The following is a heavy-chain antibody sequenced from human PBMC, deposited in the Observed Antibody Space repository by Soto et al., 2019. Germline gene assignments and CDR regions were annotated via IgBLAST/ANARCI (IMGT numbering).Heavy chain of an antibody. CDR2: IIPIFGTA. CDR3: AHRIAARPYAFEI. J-gene: IGHJ3*02. V-gene: IGHV1-69*13. Sequence: ASVKVSCKASGGTFSSYAISWVRQAPGQGLEWMGGIIPIFGTANYAQKFQGRVTITADESTSTAYMELSSLRSEDTAVYYCAHRIAARPYAFEICAQGTIATVAS. D-gene: IGHD6-6*01. CDR1: GGTFSSYA.